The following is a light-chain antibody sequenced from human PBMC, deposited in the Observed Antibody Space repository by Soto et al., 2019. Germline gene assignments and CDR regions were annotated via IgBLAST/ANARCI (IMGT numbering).Light chain of an antibody. CDR3: QQYDNLPLT. CDR1: QDITNY. Sequence: DIQMTQSPSSLSASVGDRVTITCQASQDITNYLNWYQQKPGKAPKLLIYDASTLGTGVPSRFSVSGSGTDFTFTISSLQPEDIATYYCQQYDNLPLTFGGGTRVEIK. V-gene: IGKV1-33*01. J-gene: IGKJ4*01. CDR2: DAS.